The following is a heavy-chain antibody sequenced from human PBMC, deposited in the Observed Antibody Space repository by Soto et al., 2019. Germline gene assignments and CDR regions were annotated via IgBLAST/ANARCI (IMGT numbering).Heavy chain of an antibody. V-gene: IGHV4-59*01. CDR1: GGSISSYY. CDR2: IYYSGST. J-gene: IGHJ5*02. CDR3: ARDSVYYDYVWGSYRPRGWFDP. Sequence: PSETLSLTCTVSGGSISSYYWSWIRQPPGKGLEWIGYIYYSGSTNYNPSLKSRVTISVDTSKNQFSLKLSSVTAADTAVYYCARDSVYYDYVWGSYRPRGWFDPWGQGTLVTVSS. D-gene: IGHD3-16*02.